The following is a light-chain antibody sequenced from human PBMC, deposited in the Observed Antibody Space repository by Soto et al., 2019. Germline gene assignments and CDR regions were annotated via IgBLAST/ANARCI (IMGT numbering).Light chain of an antibody. CDR2: RST. CDR1: GSNIGAPFH. CDR3: HSYDRSLSGAV. Sequence: QSVLTQPPSVSGAPGQRVTFSCAGRGSNIGAPFHVHWYQHLPGRAPRLLIYRSTNRPSGVPERFSGSKSGTSATLAITGLQGEDEAVYYCHSYDRSLSGAVFGGGTQLTVL. J-gene: IGLJ2*01. V-gene: IGLV1-40*01.